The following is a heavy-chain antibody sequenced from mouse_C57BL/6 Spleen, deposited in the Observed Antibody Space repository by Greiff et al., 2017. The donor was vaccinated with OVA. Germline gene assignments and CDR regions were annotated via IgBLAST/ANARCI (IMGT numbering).Heavy chain of an antibody. CDR1: GYTFTSYW. V-gene: IGHV1-7*01. CDR3: ARYYGRDYYAMDY. D-gene: IGHD1-1*01. J-gene: IGHJ4*01. Sequence: QVQLQQSGAELAKPGASVKLSCKASGYTFTSYWMHWVKQRPGQGLEWIGYINPSSGYNKSNWKFKDKATVTADKSSSTAYMQLSSLTYEDSAVYYCARYYGRDYYAMDYWGQGASVTVSS. CDR2: INPSSGYN.